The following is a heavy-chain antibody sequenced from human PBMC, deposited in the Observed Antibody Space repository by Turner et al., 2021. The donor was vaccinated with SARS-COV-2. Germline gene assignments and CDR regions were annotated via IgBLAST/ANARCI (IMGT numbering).Heavy chain of an antibody. J-gene: IGHJ4*02. Sequence: QVQMVQSGTEVKKPGASVKVSCETSGYTFSAYNIPWVRQAPGQGLEWMAWINPKSGDTEFAQKFQGRGTVTRDMSISTAYMGLNNLRSDDTAVYYCARVGGSGWYGSWGQGTLVTVSS. CDR3: ARVGGSGWYGS. D-gene: IGHD6-19*01. CDR2: INPKSGDT. V-gene: IGHV1-2*02. CDR1: GYTFSAYN.